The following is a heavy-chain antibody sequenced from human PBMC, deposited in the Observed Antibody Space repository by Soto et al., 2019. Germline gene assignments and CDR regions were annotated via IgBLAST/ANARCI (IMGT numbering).Heavy chain of an antibody. D-gene: IGHD4-17*01. V-gene: IGHV3-23*01. CDR2: ISGSGGSI. CDR1: GFTFSSFV. CDR3: AKGPTTTVTTCFDY. J-gene: IGHJ4*02. Sequence: EVQLLESGGGLVQPGGSLRLSCAASGFTFSSFVMSWVRQAPGKWLEWVSAISGSGGSIYYADSVKGRFTISRDNSNNTLYLQMNSLRAEDTAVYYCAKGPTTTVTTCFDYWGQGTLVTVSS.